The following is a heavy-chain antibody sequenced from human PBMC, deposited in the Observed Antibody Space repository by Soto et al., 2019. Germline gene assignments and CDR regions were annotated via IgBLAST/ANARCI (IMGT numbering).Heavy chain of an antibody. J-gene: IGHJ1*01. CDR2: IYSGGST. Sequence: GGSLRLSCAASGVHVSSNYMSWVRQAPGKGLEWVSVIYSGGSTYYADSVKGRFTISRDNSKNTLYLQMNSLRAEDTAVYYCARDRVESGYPEYFQHWGQGTLVTVSS. V-gene: IGHV3-53*01. D-gene: IGHD3-22*01. CDR3: ARDRVESGYPEYFQH. CDR1: GVHVSSNY.